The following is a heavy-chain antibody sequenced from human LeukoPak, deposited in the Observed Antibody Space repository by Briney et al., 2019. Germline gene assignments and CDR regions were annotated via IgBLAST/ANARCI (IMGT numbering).Heavy chain of an antibody. Sequence: GESLKISCKASGYNFNNYWIGWVRQMPGKGLEWMGIIWPGDSNTKYSPSLQGQVTISADRSISTAPLQWSSLKASDTAMYYCARLGYSYGQGDYWGQGTLVPVPS. D-gene: IGHD5-18*01. J-gene: IGHJ4*02. CDR3: ARLGYSYGQGDY. V-gene: IGHV5-51*01. CDR1: GYNFNNYW. CDR2: IWPGDSNT.